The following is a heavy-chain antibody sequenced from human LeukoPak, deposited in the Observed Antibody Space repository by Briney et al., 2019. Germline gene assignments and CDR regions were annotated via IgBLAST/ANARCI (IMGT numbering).Heavy chain of an antibody. CDR2: IYHSGST. J-gene: IGHJ5*02. Sequence: SETLSLTCTVSGGSISSSSYYWGWIRQPPGKGLEWIGSIYHSGSTYYNPSLKSRVTISVDRSKNQFSLKLSSVTAADTAVYYCARDRGIAVAGDWFDPWGQGTLVTVSS. V-gene: IGHV4-39*07. D-gene: IGHD6-19*01. CDR3: ARDRGIAVAGDWFDP. CDR1: GGSISSSSYY.